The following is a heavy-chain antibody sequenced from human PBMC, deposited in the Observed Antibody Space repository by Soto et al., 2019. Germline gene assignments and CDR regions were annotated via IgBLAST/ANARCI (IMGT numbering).Heavy chain of an antibody. CDR1: GFTFSSVG. D-gene: IGHD3-16*01. CDR2: ISYDGSNK. V-gene: IGHV3-30*03. CDR3: TPDDFDH. Sequence: GGSLRLSCAASGFTFSSVGMHWVRQAPAKGLEWVAVISYDGSNKYYADSVKGRFTISRDNSNNTLFLQMKSLRVDDTALYYCTPDDFDHWGKGTLVTVSS. J-gene: IGHJ4*02.